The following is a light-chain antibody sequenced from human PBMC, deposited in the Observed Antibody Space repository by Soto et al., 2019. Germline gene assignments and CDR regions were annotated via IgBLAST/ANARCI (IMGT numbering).Light chain of an antibody. J-gene: IGKJ4*01. CDR1: QSVSSSH. CDR3: QQYGSSLL. Sequence: EIVLTQSPGTLSLSPGERATLSCRASQSVSSSHLAWYQQKPGQAPRLLIYGASSRATGIPDRFSGSGSGTDFTLTISRLEPEDFAVYYCQQYGSSLLFGGGTKVEIK. CDR2: GAS. V-gene: IGKV3-20*01.